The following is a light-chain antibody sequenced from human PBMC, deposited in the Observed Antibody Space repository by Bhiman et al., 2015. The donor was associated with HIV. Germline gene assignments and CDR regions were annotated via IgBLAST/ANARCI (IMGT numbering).Light chain of an antibody. J-gene: IGLJ2*01. CDR1: KLGDKY. Sequence: SYELTQPPSVSVSPGQTASITCSGDKLGDKYACWYQQKPGQAPLLVMYFDRDRPSVIPDRFSGSKSGNTATLTISRVEAGDEADYYCQLWDSSRGHVIFGGGTKLTVV. V-gene: IGLV3-1*01. CDR2: FDR. CDR3: QLWDSSRGHVI.